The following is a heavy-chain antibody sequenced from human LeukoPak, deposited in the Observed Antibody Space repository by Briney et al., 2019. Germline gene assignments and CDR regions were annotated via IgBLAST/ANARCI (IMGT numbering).Heavy chain of an antibody. J-gene: IGHJ4*02. CDR1: GYAFAAHH. D-gene: IGHD3-10*01. CDR2: ILPDGRDT. CDR3: SGRYGPGPV. Sequence: ASVKVSCKASGYAFAAHHIHWVRQAPGQGLEWMGWILPDGRDTKYSQKFQDRMTLTTDTSTNTAYMELSRLIPDDTAVYYCSGRYGPGPVWGQGTLISASP. V-gene: IGHV1-2*02.